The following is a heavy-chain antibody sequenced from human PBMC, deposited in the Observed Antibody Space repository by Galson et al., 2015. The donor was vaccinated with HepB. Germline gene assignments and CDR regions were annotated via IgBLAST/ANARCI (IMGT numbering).Heavy chain of an antibody. V-gene: IGHV1-69*01. D-gene: IGHD2-2*01. CDR3: ARDPPRYCSSTSCLNWFDP. CDR1: GGTFSSYA. CDR2: IIPIFGTA. J-gene: IGHJ5*02. Sequence: SCKASGGTFSSYAISWVRQAPGQGLEWMGGIIPIFGTANYAQKFQGRVTVTADESTSTAYMELSSLRSEDTAVYYCARDPPRYCSSTSCLNWFDPWGQGTLVTVSS.